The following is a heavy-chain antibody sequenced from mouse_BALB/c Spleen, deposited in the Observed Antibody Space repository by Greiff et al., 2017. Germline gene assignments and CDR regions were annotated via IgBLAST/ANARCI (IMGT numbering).Heavy chain of an antibody. Sequence: QVQLQQSGPGLVQPSQSLSITCTVSGFSLTSYGVHWVRQSPGKGLEWLGVIWSGGSKDYNAAFISRLSISKDNSKSQVFFKMNSLQANDTAIYSCARNIGHYEGRYAMDYWGQGTSVTVSS. V-gene: IGHV2-2*02. J-gene: IGHJ4*01. D-gene: IGHD2-1*01. CDR1: GFSLTSYG. CDR3: ARNIGHYEGRYAMDY. CDR2: IWSGGSK.